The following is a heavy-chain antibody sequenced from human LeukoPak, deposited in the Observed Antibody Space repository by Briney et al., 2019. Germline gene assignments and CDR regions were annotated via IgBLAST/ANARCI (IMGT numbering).Heavy chain of an antibody. CDR3: AKESQDSYMDV. V-gene: IGHV3-30*18. CDR1: GFTFSSYG. J-gene: IGHJ6*03. Sequence: GGSLRLSCAASGFTFSSYGMHWVRQAPGKGLEWVAVISYDGSNKYYADSVKGRFTISRDNSKNTLYLQMNSLRAEDTAVYYCAKESQDSYMDVWGKGTTVTVSS. CDR2: ISYDGSNK.